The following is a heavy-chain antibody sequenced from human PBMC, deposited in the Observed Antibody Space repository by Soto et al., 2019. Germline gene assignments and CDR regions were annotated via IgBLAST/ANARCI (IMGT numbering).Heavy chain of an antibody. CDR1: GFTFNTYS. CDR2: ITSSSRTI. V-gene: IGHV3-48*02. CDR3: ARDTGSLFY. J-gene: IGHJ4*02. Sequence: EIRLVESGGGLVQPGGSLRLSCAASGFTFNTYSMNWVRQAPGEGPEWISYITSSSRTIYYADSVQGRFTVSRDNAKNLLFLEMNNLRDEDTAVYYCARDTGSLFYWGQGTVVTVSS.